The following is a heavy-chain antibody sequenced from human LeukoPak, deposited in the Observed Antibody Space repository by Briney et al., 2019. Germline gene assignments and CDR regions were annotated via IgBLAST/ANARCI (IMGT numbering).Heavy chain of an antibody. CDR1: GFTFGAYW. CDR2: IKTDGTYT. V-gene: IGHV3-74*01. CDR3: ARDEVGVGATHDY. D-gene: IGHD1-26*01. J-gene: IGHJ4*02. Sequence: PGGSLRLSCVASGFTFGAYWMHWVRRVPGKGLVWVSGIKTDGTYTNYADSVKGRFTISRDNAKNTLYLQMNSLRAEDTAVYYCARDEVGVGATHDYWGQGTLVTVSS.